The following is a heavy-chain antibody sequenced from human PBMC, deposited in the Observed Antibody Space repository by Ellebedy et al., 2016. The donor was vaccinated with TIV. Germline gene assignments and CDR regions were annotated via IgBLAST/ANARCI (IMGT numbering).Heavy chain of an antibody. CDR2: IYYSGST. Sequence: SETLSLXXTVSGGSISSYYWSWIRQPPGKGLEWIGYIYYSGSTNYNPSLKSRVTISVDTSKNQFSLKLSSVTAADTAVYYCARGSWSGYYTDIWGQGTMVTVSS. J-gene: IGHJ3*02. D-gene: IGHD3-3*01. CDR1: GGSISSYY. V-gene: IGHV4-59*01. CDR3: ARGSWSGYYTDI.